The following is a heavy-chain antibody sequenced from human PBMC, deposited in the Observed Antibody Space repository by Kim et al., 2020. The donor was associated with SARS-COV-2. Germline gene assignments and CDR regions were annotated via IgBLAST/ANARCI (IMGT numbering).Heavy chain of an antibody. Sequence: SETLSLTCTVSGGSISSYYWSWIRQPPGKGLEWIGYIYYSGSTNYNPSLKSRVTISVDTSKNQFSLKLSSVTAADTAVYYCARIRYYYDSSGTHGAFDI. V-gene: IGHV4-59*01. CDR2: IYYSGST. CDR3: ARIRYYYDSSGTHGAFDI. D-gene: IGHD3-22*01. CDR1: GGSISSYY. J-gene: IGHJ3*02.